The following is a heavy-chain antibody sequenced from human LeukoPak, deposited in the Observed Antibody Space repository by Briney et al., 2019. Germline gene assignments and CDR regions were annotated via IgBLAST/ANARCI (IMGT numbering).Heavy chain of an antibody. Sequence: SVKVSCKASVGTFSSHAISWVRQAPGQGLEWVGGIIPIFGTTNYAQKFQGRVTITTDESTSTGYMELRSLRSDDTAVYYCARGDSGYDYGFDNWGQGTLVTVSS. V-gene: IGHV1-69*05. CDR1: VGTFSSHA. D-gene: IGHD5-12*01. CDR3: ARGDSGYDYGFDN. CDR2: IIPIFGTT. J-gene: IGHJ4*02.